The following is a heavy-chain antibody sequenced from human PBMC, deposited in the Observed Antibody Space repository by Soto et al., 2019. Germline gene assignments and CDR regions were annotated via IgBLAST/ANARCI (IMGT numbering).Heavy chain of an antibody. V-gene: IGHV1-69*06. CDR1: GGTFSSYA. J-gene: IGHJ4*02. D-gene: IGHD3-22*01. Sequence: QVQLVQSGAEVKKPGSSVKVSCKASGGTFSSYAISWVRQAPGQGLEWMGGIIPIFGTANYAQKLQGRVTITADKSTSSADMEVSSLRSEDTAVYYCARGGDHYYDSSGYYFWGQGTLVTVSS. CDR3: ARGGDHYYDSSGYYF. CDR2: IIPIFGTA.